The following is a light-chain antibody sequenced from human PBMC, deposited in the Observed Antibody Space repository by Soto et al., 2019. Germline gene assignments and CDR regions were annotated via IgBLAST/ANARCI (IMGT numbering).Light chain of an antibody. CDR2: DVN. Sequence: QSALTQPGSLSGSPGQSVTMSCTRTSSDVANYKYVSWYQQHPGKAPKLMIYDVNKRPSGVPYRFSGSKSGNTASLTISGLQAEDEADYYCCSYAGTYTRVFGTGTKVTVL. V-gene: IGLV2-11*01. J-gene: IGLJ1*01. CDR3: CSYAGTYTRV. CDR1: SSDVANYKY.